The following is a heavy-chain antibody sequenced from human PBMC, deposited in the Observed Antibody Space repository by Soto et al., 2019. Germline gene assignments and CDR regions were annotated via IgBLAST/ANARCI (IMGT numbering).Heavy chain of an antibody. CDR3: ASTVSSMVYYYYGMDV. V-gene: IGHV1-69*13. CDR2: IIPIFGTA. J-gene: IGHJ6*02. D-gene: IGHD3-10*01. Sequence: ASVKVSCKASGGTFSSYAISWVRQAPGQGLEWMGGIIPIFGTANYAQKFQGRVTITADESTSTAYMELSSLRSEDTAVYYCASTVSSMVYYYYGMDVWGQGTTVTVSS. CDR1: GGTFSSYA.